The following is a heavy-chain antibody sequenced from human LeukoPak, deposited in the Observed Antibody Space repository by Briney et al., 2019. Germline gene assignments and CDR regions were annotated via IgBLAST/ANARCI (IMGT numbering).Heavy chain of an antibody. D-gene: IGHD2-15*01. CDR1: GDSISSSSYY. J-gene: IGHJ5*02. CDR3: ARDRTVVVVVAATQAHWFDP. Sequence: KPSETLSLTCTVSGDSISSSSYYWGWIRQPPGKGLEWIGSFSYSGSTYYSPSLKSRVTISVDTSKNQFSLKPSSVTAADTAVYYCARDRTVVVVVAATQAHWFDPWGQGTLVTVPS. V-gene: IGHV4-39*07. CDR2: FSYSGST.